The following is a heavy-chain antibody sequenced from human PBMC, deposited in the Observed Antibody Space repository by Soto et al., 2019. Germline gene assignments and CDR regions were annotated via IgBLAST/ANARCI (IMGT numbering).Heavy chain of an antibody. V-gene: IGHV3-53*01. J-gene: IGHJ6*02. Sequence: EVPLVESGGGMIQPGGSLRLSCVASGFTVSSNSMSWVRQAPGKGLEWVSVIYTGGTTHYADSVKDRFTIARDNSKNTLYLHMDSLRDEATAVYYCAREVGYYGGWDVWGQGTTVSVAS. CDR3: AREVGYYGGWDV. CDR2: IYTGGTT. D-gene: IGHD4-17*01. CDR1: GFTVSSNS.